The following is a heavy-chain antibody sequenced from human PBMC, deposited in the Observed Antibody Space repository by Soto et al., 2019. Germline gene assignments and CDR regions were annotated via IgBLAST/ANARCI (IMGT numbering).Heavy chain of an antibody. CDR3: AKDGGKEGYFGNWFDP. D-gene: IGHD1-26*01. V-gene: IGHV1-69*15. Sequence: QVQLVQSGAEVKKPGSSVKVSCKASGGTFSNYAITWVRQAPGQGLEWLGRIIPIFGSANYAQKFQGRVTNTADESTRAAFMELSSLRSDDTAVYYCAKDGGKEGYFGNWFDPWGQGTLVTVSS. CDR2: IIPIFGSA. J-gene: IGHJ5*02. CDR1: GGTFSNYA.